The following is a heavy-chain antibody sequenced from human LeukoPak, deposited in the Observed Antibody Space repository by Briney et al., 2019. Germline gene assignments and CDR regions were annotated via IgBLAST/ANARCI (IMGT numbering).Heavy chain of an antibody. CDR2: ISYDGSNK. Sequence: GGSLRLSCAASGFTFSSYGMHWVRQAPGKGLEWVAVISYDGSNKYYADSVKGRFTISRDNSKNMLYLQMNSLRAEDTAVYYCAKERMVSLDYWGQGTLVTVSS. J-gene: IGHJ4*02. D-gene: IGHD2-8*01. CDR3: AKERMVSLDY. V-gene: IGHV3-30*18. CDR1: GFTFSSYG.